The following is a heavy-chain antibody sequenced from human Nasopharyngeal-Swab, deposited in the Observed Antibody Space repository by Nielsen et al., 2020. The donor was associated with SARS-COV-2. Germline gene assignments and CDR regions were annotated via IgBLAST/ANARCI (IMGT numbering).Heavy chain of an antibody. D-gene: IGHD1-14*01. J-gene: IGHJ4*02. Sequence: GESLKISCAASGFTFSSYAMSWVRQGPGKGLEWVSAISGSGGSTYYADSVKGRFTISRDNAKNSLYLQMNSLRAEDTAVYYCARDRGITMPFDYWGQGTLVTVSS. CDR2: ISGSGGST. CDR3: ARDRGITMPFDY. CDR1: GFTFSSYA. V-gene: IGHV3-23*01.